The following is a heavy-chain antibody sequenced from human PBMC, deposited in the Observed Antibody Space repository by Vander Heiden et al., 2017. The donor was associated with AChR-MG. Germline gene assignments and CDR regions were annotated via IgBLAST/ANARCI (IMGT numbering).Heavy chain of an antibody. CDR2: IYYSGST. J-gene: IGHJ4*02. D-gene: IGHD5-18*01. CDR1: GGPITGGDYY. V-gene: IGHV4-30-4*01. CDR3: ARGGGGYGYGNFDY. Sequence: QAQLQESGPGLVNPSQTLSLTCTFPGGPITGGDYYWTWIGQPPAKGLEWIGSIYYSGSTYYNPTLKGRVTISVDTSKKQFSLKLRSVTAADTAVYFCARGGGGYGYGNFDYWGQGTLVTVSS.